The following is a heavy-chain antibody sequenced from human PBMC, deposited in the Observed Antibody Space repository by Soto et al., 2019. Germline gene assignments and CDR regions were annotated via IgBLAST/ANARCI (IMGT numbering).Heavy chain of an antibody. CDR3: ARGPRGSSGRPHTLNFDY. Sequence: PSETLSLTCTVSGGSISSGGYYWSWIRQHPGKGLELIGYIYYSGSTYYNPSLKSRVTISVDTSKNQFSLKLSSVTAADTAVYYCARGPRGSSGRPHTLNFDYWGQGTLVTVSS. V-gene: IGHV4-31*03. CDR2: IYYSGST. J-gene: IGHJ4*02. CDR1: GGSISSGGYY. D-gene: IGHD3-22*01.